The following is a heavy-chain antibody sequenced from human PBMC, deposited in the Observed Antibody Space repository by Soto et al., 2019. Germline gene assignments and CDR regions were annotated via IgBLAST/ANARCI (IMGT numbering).Heavy chain of an antibody. D-gene: IGHD5-18*01. Sequence: QVQLVESGGGVVQPGRSLRLSCAASGFTFSSYAMHWVSQAPGKGLEWVAVISYDGSNKYYADSVKGRFTISKDNSKNTLNLHMTSLRAEDTAVYYCARDQGTAMVMENDYYGMDVWIQGTTVTVSS. CDR2: ISYDGSNK. CDR1: GFTFSSYA. CDR3: ARDQGTAMVMENDYYGMDV. J-gene: IGHJ6*02. V-gene: IGHV3-30-3*01.